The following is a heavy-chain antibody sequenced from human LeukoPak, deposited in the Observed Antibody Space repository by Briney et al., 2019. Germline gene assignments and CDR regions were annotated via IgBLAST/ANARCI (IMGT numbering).Heavy chain of an antibody. CDR2: IIHIFGTA. J-gene: IGHJ3*02. D-gene: IGHD5-24*01. V-gene: IGHV1-69*13. CDR1: GYTFTNYA. Sequence: ETSVKVSCKASGYTFTNYAMHWVRQAPRQRLEWMGGIIHIFGTANYAQKFQGRVTITADESTSTAYMELRSLRSEDTAVYYCARKGGRHGDAFDIWGQGTMVTVSS. CDR3: ARKGGRHGDAFDI.